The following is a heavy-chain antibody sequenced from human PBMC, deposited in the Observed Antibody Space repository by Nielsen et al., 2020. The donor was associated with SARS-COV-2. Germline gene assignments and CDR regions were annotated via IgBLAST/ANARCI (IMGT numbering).Heavy chain of an antibody. Sequence: GESLKISCAASGFTFSSYAMHWVRQAPGKGLHWMTIISYDGAEHYADSVKGRFTISRYNSKNTVYLQMNSLKVEDTAVYFCARETIDHTSSFIDFWGQGTLVTVSS. CDR2: ISYDGAE. CDR1: GFTFSSYA. V-gene: IGHV3-30*04. J-gene: IGHJ4*02. CDR3: ARETIDHTSSFIDF. D-gene: IGHD1-14*01.